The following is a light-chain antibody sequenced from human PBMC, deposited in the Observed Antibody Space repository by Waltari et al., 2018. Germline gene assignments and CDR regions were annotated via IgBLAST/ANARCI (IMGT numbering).Light chain of an antibody. Sequence: EILLAQSPATLSLSQGEQATLSCSASQRVYNLLGWYQQKPGHAPRLVIHDASNRAPGFLARFRVSASGTDFTLTISSLGPEDFAVDDCKQRVSWSLTFGGGTKVEL. CDR3: KQRVSWSLT. J-gene: IGKJ4*01. V-gene: IGKV3-11*01. CDR2: DAS. CDR1: QRVYNL.